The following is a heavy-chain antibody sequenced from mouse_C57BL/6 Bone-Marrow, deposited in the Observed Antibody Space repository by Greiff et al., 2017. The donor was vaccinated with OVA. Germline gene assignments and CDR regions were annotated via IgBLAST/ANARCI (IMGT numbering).Heavy chain of an antibody. CDR1: GYTFTSYW. V-gene: IGHV1-72*01. Sequence: VQLQQPGAELVKPGASVKLSCKASGYTFTSYWMHWVKQRPGRGLEWIGRIDPNSGGTKYNEKFKSKATLTVDKPSSTAYMQLSSLTSEDSAVYYCARHYYYYGSSYWYFDVWGTGTTVTVSS. CDR2: IDPNSGGT. CDR3: ARHYYYYGSSYWYFDV. J-gene: IGHJ1*03. D-gene: IGHD1-1*01.